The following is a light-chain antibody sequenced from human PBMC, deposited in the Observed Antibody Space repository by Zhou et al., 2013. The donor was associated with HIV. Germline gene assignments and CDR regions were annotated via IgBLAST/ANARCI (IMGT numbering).Light chain of an antibody. CDR2: GAS. Sequence: IVLTQSPGTLSLSPGERATLSCRASQTITSNYLAWYQQKPGQAPRLLMSGASNRIIGIPDRFSGGGSGANFTLTVNRLEPEDFAMYFCQQYGSSPLTFGGGTKVEMK. V-gene: IGKV3-20*01. CDR1: QTITSNY. CDR3: QQYGSSPLT. J-gene: IGKJ4*01.